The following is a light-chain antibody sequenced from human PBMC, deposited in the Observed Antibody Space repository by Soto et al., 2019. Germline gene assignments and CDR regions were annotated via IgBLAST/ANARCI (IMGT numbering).Light chain of an antibody. CDR3: SSYTSRRTV. J-gene: IGLJ1*01. V-gene: IGLV2-14*01. CDR1: SSDVGGYNY. CDR2: DVS. Sequence: QSALTQPASVSGSPGQSITISCTGTSSDVGGYNYVSWYQQHPGKAPKLMIYDVSNRPSGVSNRFSGSKSGNTASLTISGLQAEDEADYYCSSYTSRRTVFGTGTKVTVL.